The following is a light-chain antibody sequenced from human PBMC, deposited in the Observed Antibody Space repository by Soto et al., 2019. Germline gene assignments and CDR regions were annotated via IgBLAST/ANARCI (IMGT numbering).Light chain of an antibody. CDR2: EVN. CDR3: SSYTSDNRDYV. J-gene: IGLJ1*01. CDR1: SSDVGAYTS. Sequence: QSVLTQPASVSGSPGQLITISCTGTSSDVGAYTSVSWYQHHPGKAPKVMIYEVNKRPSGISNRFSGSKSVNTASLTISGLQPEDEAHYYCSSYTSDNRDYVFGTGTKVTVL. V-gene: IGLV2-14*01.